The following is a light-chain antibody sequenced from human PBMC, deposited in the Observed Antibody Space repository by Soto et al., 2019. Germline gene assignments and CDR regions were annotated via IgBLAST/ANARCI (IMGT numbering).Light chain of an antibody. V-gene: IGLV2-23*02. CDR1: SSDVGRYNL. CDR3: CSYAGSDYV. Sequence: QSALTQPASVSGSPGQSLSISCTGASSDVGRYNLVSWYQQHPGKAPKLIISEVSKRPSGVSHRFPGSRSGNTASLTISGLLAEDEADYYCCSYAGSDYVSGTGTKVTVL. CDR2: EVS. J-gene: IGLJ1*01.